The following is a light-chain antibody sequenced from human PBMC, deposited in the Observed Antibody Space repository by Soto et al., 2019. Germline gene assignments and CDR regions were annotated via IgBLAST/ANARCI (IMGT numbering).Light chain of an antibody. CDR2: KAS. J-gene: IGKJ1*01. CDR1: QSISSW. CDR3: QQYNSYSQT. V-gene: IGKV1-5*03. Sequence: DIQLTQSPSTLSAHVEDRVTITCRASQSISSWLAWYQQKPGKAPKLLIYKASSLESGVPSRFSGSGSGTEFTLTISSLQPDDFATYYCQQYNSYSQTFGQGTKV.